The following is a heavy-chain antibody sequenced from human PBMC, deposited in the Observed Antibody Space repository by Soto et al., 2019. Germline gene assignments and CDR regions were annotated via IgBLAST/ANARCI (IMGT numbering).Heavy chain of an antibody. CDR3: AALRDVGWALDAFDI. CDR2: INNDGSTT. CDR1: GFTFSSCW. J-gene: IGHJ3*02. V-gene: IGHV3-74*01. D-gene: IGHD6-19*01. Sequence: GGSLRLSCAASGFTFSSCWMHWVRQVPGKGLVWVSRINNDGSTTTYADSVKGRFTISRDNAKNTLFLQMSSLRAEDTALYYCAALRDVGWALDAFDISGQGTTVTVSS.